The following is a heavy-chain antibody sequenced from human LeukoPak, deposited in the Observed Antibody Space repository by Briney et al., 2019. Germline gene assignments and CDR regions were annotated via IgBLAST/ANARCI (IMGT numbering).Heavy chain of an antibody. Sequence: GGSLRLSCAASGFTVSSNYMSWVRQAPGKGLEWVAVISYDGSNKFYADSVRGRFTISRDNSKNTLFLQMNSLRPEDTAVYYCARGPDYDILADYFDYWGQGTLVTVSS. J-gene: IGHJ4*02. CDR2: ISYDGSNK. CDR1: GFTVSSNY. V-gene: IGHV3-30*03. D-gene: IGHD3-9*01. CDR3: ARGPDYDILADYFDY.